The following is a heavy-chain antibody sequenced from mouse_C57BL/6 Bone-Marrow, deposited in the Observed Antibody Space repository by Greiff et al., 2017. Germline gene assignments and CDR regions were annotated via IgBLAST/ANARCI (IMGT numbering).Heavy chain of an antibody. CDR3: ARTTIVTRGYYYAMDY. CDR2: ISSGSSTI. Sequence: EVKLVESGGGLVKPGGSLKLSCAASGFTFSDYGMHWVRQAPEKGLEWVAYISSGSSTIYYADTVKGRFTISRDNAKNTLFLQMTSLRSEDTAMYYCARTTIVTRGYYYAMDYWGQGTSVTVSS. V-gene: IGHV5-17*01. D-gene: IGHD2-5*01. J-gene: IGHJ4*01. CDR1: GFTFSDYG.